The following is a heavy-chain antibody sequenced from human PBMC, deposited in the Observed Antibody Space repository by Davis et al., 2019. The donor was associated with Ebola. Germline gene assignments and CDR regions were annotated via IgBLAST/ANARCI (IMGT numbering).Heavy chain of an antibody. CDR3: ARTSLTSVSDAGLGYNYFDP. Sequence: SETLSLTCAIYGESFSGHFWSWIRQAPGRGLEWIGEVHPSEQTNYNPSLESRVTISLDTSKNQFSLTINSVTAADTGVYYCARTSLTSVSDAGLGYNYFDPWGRGTLVTVSS. D-gene: IGHD4-17*01. V-gene: IGHV4-34*01. CDR1: GESFSGHF. J-gene: IGHJ5*02. CDR2: VHPSEQT.